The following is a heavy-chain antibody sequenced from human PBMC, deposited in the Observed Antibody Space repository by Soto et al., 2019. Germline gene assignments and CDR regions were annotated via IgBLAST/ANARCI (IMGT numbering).Heavy chain of an antibody. D-gene: IGHD5-12*01. Sequence: QRVQSGAEVKKPGASVRVSCKTSGPTFIAYYIHWVRQAPGQGLEWMGWIDPKSGGTTYEQKFLGRVTMTRDTSINTASMDLNRLTSDDTAVYYCARVSVDVPEWGQGTLITVSS. V-gene: IGHV1-2*02. CDR1: GPTFIAYY. CDR2: IDPKSGGT. CDR3: ARVSVDVPE. J-gene: IGHJ4*02.